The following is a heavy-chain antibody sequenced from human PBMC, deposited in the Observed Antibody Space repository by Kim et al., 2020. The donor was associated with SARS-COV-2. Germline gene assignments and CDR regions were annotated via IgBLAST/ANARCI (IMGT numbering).Heavy chain of an antibody. CDR3: AKDTGNGAAGDFYGMDI. CDR2: ISYDGEDI. V-gene: IGHV3-30*18. D-gene: IGHD1-1*01. Sequence: GGSLRLSCGAPTMSFTTYGMHWVRQAPGRGLEWVGAISYDGEDIYYADSMKGRFIVSRDISTNTVFLQMNSLRPDDTAVYFCAKDTGNGAAGDFYGMDIWGQGTTVTVSS. J-gene: IGHJ6*02. CDR1: TMSFTTYG.